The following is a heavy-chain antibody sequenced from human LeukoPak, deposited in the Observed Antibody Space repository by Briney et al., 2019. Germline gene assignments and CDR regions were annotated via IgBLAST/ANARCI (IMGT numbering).Heavy chain of an antibody. CDR3: ARDPENWNYRDRFDY. D-gene: IGHD1-7*01. V-gene: IGHV1-2*02. Sequence: ASVKVSCKASGYTFTGYYMHWVRPAPGQGLEWMGWINPNSGGTNYAQKFQGRVTMTRDTSISTAYMELSRLRSDDTAVYYCARDPENWNYRDRFDYWGQGTLVTVSS. CDR1: GYTFTGYY. J-gene: IGHJ4*02. CDR2: INPNSGGT.